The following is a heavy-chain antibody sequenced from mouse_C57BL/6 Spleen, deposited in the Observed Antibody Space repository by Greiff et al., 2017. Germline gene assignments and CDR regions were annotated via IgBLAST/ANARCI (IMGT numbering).Heavy chain of an antibody. J-gene: IGHJ2*01. D-gene: IGHD2-4*01. CDR1: GYTFTDYY. CDR2: IYPGSGNT. CDR3: ARGDYDYDDPYFDY. Sequence: VQLQQSGAELVRPGASVKLSCKASGYTFTDYYINWVKQRPGQGLEWIARIYPGSGNTYYNEKFKGKATLTAEKSSSTAYMQLSSLTSEDSAVYFCARGDYDYDDPYFDYWGQGTTLTVSS. V-gene: IGHV1-76*01.